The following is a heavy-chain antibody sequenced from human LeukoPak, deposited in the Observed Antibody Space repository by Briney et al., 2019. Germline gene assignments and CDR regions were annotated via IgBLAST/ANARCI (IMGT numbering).Heavy chain of an antibody. CDR3: ARVRNGTLKY. CDR1: GFTFSHYA. J-gene: IGHJ4*02. CDR2: ISYDGNHK. D-gene: IGHD1-26*01. Sequence: PGRSLRLSRAASGFTFSHYAMHWVRQAPGKGLEWVAVISYDGNHKYYADSVKGRFTISRDNSKNTLYVQMNSLRAEDTAVYYCARVRNGTLKYWGQGTLVTVCS. V-gene: IGHV3-30*01.